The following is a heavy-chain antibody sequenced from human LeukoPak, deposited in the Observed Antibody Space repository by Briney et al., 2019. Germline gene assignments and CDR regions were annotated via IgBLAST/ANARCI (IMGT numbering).Heavy chain of an antibody. CDR1: GFTFSDYY. V-gene: IGHV3-11*04. Sequence: GGSLRLSCAASGFTFSDYYMSWIRQAPGKGLEWVSYISSSGSTIYYADSVKGRFTISRDNAKNSLYLQMNSLRAEDTAVYYCASDNLRRTGTTTPRTVDYWGQGTLVTVSS. CDR3: ASDNLRRTGTTTPRTVDY. CDR2: ISSSGSTI. D-gene: IGHD1-7*01. J-gene: IGHJ4*02.